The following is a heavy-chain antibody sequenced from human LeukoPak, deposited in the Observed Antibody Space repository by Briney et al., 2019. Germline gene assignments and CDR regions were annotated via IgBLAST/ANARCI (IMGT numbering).Heavy chain of an antibody. D-gene: IGHD3-3*01. CDR1: GGSFSGYY. CDR3: ARVVGAYYDFWSGQKLYFDY. J-gene: IGHJ4*02. CDR2: INHSGST. V-gene: IGHV4-34*01. Sequence: SETLSLTCAVYGGSFSGYYWSWIRQPPGKGLEWIGEINHSGSTNYNPSLKSRVTISVDTSKNHFSLKLSSVTAADTAVYYCARVVGAYYDFWSGQKLYFDYWGQGTLVTVSS.